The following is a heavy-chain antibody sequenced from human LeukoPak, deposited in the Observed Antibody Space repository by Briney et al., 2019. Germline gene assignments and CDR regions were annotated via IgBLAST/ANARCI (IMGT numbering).Heavy chain of an antibody. CDR1: GFTFSNYN. CDR3: ARIYGSGNNGAFDI. CDR2: ISSGSSYI. J-gene: IGHJ3*02. V-gene: IGHV3-21*01. D-gene: IGHD3-10*01. Sequence: GGSLRLSCAASGFTFSNYNMNWVRQAPGKGLEWVSCISSGSSYIYYADSVKGRFTISRDNAKNSLYLQINSLRAEGTAVYYCARIYGSGNNGAFDIWGPGTMVTVSS.